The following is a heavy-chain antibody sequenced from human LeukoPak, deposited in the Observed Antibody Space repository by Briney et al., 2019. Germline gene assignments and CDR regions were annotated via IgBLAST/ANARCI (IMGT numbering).Heavy chain of an antibody. CDR1: GFSLSTYG. CDR2: IRFDGTSK. Sequence: PGESLRLSWAASGFSLSTYGIHWVRQTPGGGPEWLTYIRFDGTSKYYATSVKGRFSISRDNSANTAYLHMSSLRPEDTALYYCARTPYSGSSLQYYHLDAWGKGTTVTVSS. CDR3: ARTPYSGSSLQYYHLDA. V-gene: IGHV3-30*02. J-gene: IGHJ6*04. D-gene: IGHD1-26*01.